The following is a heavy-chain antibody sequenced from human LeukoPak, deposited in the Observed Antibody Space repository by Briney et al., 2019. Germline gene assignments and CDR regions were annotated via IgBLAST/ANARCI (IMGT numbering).Heavy chain of an antibody. J-gene: IGHJ4*02. V-gene: IGHV3-74*01. CDR3: VRGNDYGGPHY. CDR2: INSDGSST. CDR1: GFTFSSYW. Sequence: PGGSLRLSCAASGFTFSSYWMHWVRQAPGKGLVWVSRINSDGSSTGYADSVKGRFTISRDNAKNTLYLQMNSLRAEDAAVYYCVRGNDYGGPHYWGQGTLVTVSS. D-gene: IGHD4-23*01.